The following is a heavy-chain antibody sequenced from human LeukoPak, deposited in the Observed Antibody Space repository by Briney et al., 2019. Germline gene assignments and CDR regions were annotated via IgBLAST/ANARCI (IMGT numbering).Heavy chain of an antibody. Sequence: PGGSLRLSCAASGFTFRRNAMTWVRQAPGKGLEWVSTITGSAESAYYADSVKGRFSISRDNSKNTLHLQLKSLRAEDTAVYYCAKDESSGYYYLDYWGQGTLVTVSS. D-gene: IGHD3-22*01. CDR3: AKDESSGYYYLDY. J-gene: IGHJ4*02. V-gene: IGHV3-23*01. CDR1: GFTFRRNA. CDR2: ITGSAESA.